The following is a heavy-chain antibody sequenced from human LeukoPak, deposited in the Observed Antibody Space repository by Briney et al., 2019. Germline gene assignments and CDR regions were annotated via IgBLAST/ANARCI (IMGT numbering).Heavy chain of an antibody. CDR3: ASPSSGYYLDAYDI. Sequence: GASVKVSCKASGGTFSSYAISWVRQAPGQGLEWMGGTIPIFGTANYAQKFQGRVTITADESTSTAYMELSSLRSEDTAVYYCASPSSGYYLDAYDIWGQGTMVTVSS. J-gene: IGHJ3*02. CDR2: TIPIFGTA. CDR1: GGTFSSYA. V-gene: IGHV1-69*19. D-gene: IGHD3-22*01.